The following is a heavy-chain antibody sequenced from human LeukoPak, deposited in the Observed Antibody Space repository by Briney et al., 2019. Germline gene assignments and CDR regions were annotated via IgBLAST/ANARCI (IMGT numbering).Heavy chain of an antibody. CDR3: ARDGYCSGGSCYSYNWFDP. CDR1: GGSFSGYY. CDR2: INHSGST. V-gene: IGHV4-34*01. D-gene: IGHD2-15*01. J-gene: IGHJ5*02. Sequence: SETLSLTCAVYGGSFSGYYWSWIRQPPGKGLEWIGEINHSGSTNYNPSLKSRVTISVDTSKNQFSLKLSSVTAADTAVYYCARDGYCSGGSCYSYNWFDPWGQGTLVTVSS.